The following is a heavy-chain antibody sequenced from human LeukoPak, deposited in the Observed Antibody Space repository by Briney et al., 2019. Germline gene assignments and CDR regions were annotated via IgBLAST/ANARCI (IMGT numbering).Heavy chain of an antibody. V-gene: IGHV1-8*01. D-gene: IGHD5-24*01. CDR1: GYTFTSYD. Sequence: ASVKVSCKASGYTFTSYDIDWGRQATGQGLEWMWWINPNSSNTGYAEKFQGRVTMTRNTSISTGYIELSSLRSEDTVVYYCARVYRGMATIPRWGQGTPVTVSS. CDR3: ARVYRGMATIPR. J-gene: IGHJ4*02. CDR2: INPNSSNT.